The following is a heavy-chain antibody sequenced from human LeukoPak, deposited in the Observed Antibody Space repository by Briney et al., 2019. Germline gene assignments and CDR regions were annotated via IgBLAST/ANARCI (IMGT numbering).Heavy chain of an antibody. D-gene: IGHD3-22*01. CDR1: GYSFTSYW. V-gene: IGHV5-51*01. CDR3: ARNDDYDSSGYYRPFDY. Sequence: GESLKISCKGSGYSFTSYWIGWVRQMPGKGLEWMGIIYPGDSGTRYSPSFQGQVTISADKSISTAYLQWSSLKASDTAMYYCARNDDYDSSGYYRPFDYWGQGTLVTVSS. CDR2: IYPGDSGT. J-gene: IGHJ4*02.